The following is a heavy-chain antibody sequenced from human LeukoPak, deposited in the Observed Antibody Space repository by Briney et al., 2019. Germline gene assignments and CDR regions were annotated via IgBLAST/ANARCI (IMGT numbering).Heavy chain of an antibody. J-gene: IGHJ6*04. CDR3: ARDEYGSGGYVI. D-gene: IGHD3-10*01. Sequence: SETLSLTCTVSGGSISSSSYYWSWIRQAAGKGLEWIGRIYSSGSTNYNPSLKSRVTISVDTSKNQFSLKLGSVTAADTAVYYCARDEYGSGGYVIWGKGTTVTVSS. CDR2: IYSSGST. CDR1: GGSISSSSYY. V-gene: IGHV4-61*02.